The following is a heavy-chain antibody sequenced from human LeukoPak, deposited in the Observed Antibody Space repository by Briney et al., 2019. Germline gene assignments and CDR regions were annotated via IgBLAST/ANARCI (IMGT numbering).Heavy chain of an antibody. CDR2: ISGSGDTT. D-gene: IGHD2-2*01. CDR3: AKSQRNDQQVVQRIDY. J-gene: IGHJ4*02. Sequence: PGGSLRLSCTASRFTFSTYSMSWVRQAPGKGLEWVSSISGSGDTTYYTGSVNGRFTISRDNSKNALYLQMSSLRAEDTAVYYCAKSQRNDQQVVQRIDYWGQGTLVTVSS. V-gene: IGHV3-23*01. CDR1: RFTFSTYS.